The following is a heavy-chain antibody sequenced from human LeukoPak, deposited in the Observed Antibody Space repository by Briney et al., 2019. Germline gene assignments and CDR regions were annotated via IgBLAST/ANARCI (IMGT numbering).Heavy chain of an antibody. Sequence: GGSLRLSCAASGFTFSSYAMSWVRQAPGKGLEWVSAISGSGGSTYYADSVKGRFTISRDNSKNTLYLQMNSLRAEDTAVYYCAKDLKSPLNYYDPKGLGAFDIWGQGTMVTVSS. CDR2: ISGSGGST. CDR1: GFTFSSYA. V-gene: IGHV3-23*01. J-gene: IGHJ3*02. D-gene: IGHD3-22*01. CDR3: AKDLKSPLNYYDPKGLGAFDI.